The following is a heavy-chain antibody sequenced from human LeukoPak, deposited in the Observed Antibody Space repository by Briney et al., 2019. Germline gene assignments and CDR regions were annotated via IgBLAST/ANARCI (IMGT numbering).Heavy chain of an antibody. V-gene: IGHV4-4*07. CDR2: IYTSGST. CDR1: GGSISRYY. D-gene: IGHD2-2*02. J-gene: IGHJ3*01. Sequence: PSETLSLICTVSGGSISRYYWSWLRQPAGKGLEWIGRIYTSGSTNYNPSLKSRVTMSVDTSKNQFSLKLSSVTAADTAVYYCARGRVVIVVVPAAIVWGQGTMVTVSS. CDR3: ARGRVVIVVVPAAIV.